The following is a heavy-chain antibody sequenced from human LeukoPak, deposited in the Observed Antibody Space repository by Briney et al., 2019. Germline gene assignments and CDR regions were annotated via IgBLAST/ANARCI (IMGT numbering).Heavy chain of an antibody. J-gene: IGHJ3*02. CDR2: IYTSGST. D-gene: IGHD6-13*01. CDR3: AGGYSSSQGAFDI. CDR1: GGSISSYY. Sequence: SETLPLTCTVSGGSISSYYWSWIRQPPGKGLEWIGYIYTSGSTNYNPSLKSRVTISVDTSKNQFSLKLSSVTAADTAVYYCAGGYSSSQGAFDIWGQGTMVTVSS. V-gene: IGHV4-4*09.